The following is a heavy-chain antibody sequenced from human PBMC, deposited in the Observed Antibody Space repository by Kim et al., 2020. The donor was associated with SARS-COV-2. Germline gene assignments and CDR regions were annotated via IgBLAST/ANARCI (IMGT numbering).Heavy chain of an antibody. CDR2: INPDSGAT. J-gene: IGHJ4*02. CDR1: GYTFTDYY. Sequence: ASVKVSCKTSGYTFTDYYIHWMRQAPGQGLEWMGWINPDSGATNYAQKFQGRVAMTRDTSMNTAYMDLNRLRSDDTAVYYCARVMEYCTGISCAMFDFWGQGTLVTASS. V-gene: IGHV1-2*02. D-gene: IGHD2-8*02. CDR3: ARVMEYCTGISCAMFDF.